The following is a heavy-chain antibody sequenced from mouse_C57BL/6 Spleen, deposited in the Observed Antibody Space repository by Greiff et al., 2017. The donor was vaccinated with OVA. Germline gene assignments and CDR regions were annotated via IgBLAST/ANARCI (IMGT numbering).Heavy chain of an antibody. CDR2: INPSSGYT. V-gene: IGHV1-4*01. CDR1: GYTFTSYT. CDR3: ARGGDYDDYFDY. D-gene: IGHD2-4*01. J-gene: IGHJ2*01. Sequence: QVQLQQSGAELARPGASVKMSCKASGYTFTSYTMHWVKQRPGQGLEWIGYINPSSGYTKYNQKFKDKATLTADKSSSTAYMQLSSLTSEDSAVYYCARGGDYDDYFDYWGQGTTLTVSS.